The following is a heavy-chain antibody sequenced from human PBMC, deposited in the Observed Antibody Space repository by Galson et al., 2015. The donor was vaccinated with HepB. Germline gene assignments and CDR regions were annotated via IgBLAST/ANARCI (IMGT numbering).Heavy chain of an antibody. V-gene: IGHV3-23*01. Sequence: SLRLSCAASGFTFNAYALSWVRQAPRQGLEWVSSLSDGGASAFYADSVKGRFIISGDNSKNTLYLEMNSLTAEDTAIYYCAKAPVSFGEPYYFDYWGQGTLVTVPS. CDR3: AKAPVSFGEPYYFDY. CDR2: LSDGGASA. D-gene: IGHD3-10*01. J-gene: IGHJ4*02. CDR1: GFTFNAYA.